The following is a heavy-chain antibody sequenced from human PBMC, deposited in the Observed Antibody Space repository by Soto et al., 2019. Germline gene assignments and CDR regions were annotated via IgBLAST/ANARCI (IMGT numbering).Heavy chain of an antibody. Sequence: PSETLSLTCTVSGGSISSSSYYWGWIRQPPGQGLQWIGSIYYSGSTYYNPSLKSRVTISVDTSKNQFSLKLSSVTAADTAVYYCAGRSTGCVRGLEYLGQGTLVTVSS. D-gene: IGHD3-3*01. CDR2: IYYSGST. V-gene: IGHV4-39*01. CDR1: GGSISSSSYY. J-gene: IGHJ4*02. CDR3: AGRSTGCVRGLEY.